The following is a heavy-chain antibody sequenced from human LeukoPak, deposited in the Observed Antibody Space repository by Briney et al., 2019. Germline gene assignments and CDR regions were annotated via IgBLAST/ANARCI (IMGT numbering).Heavy chain of an antibody. J-gene: IGHJ3*02. D-gene: IGHD2-2*02. CDR2: ISYDGSNK. CDR3: AKDQSEVVPAAITWGHDAFDI. Sequence: GRSLRLSCAASGFTFSIYGMHWARQAPGKGLEGVAVISYDGSNKYYADSVKGRFTISRDNSKNTLYLQMNSLRAEDTAVYYCAKDQSEVVPAAITWGHDAFDIWGQGTMVTVSS. CDR1: GFTFSIYG. V-gene: IGHV3-30*18.